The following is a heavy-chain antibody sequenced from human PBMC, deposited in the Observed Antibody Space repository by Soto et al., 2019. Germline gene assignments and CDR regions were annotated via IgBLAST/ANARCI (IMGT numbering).Heavy chain of an antibody. V-gene: IGHV3-9*01. Sequence: ELQLVESGGGLVQPGRSLRLSCATCGFACDDYAMQWVRQAPGKGLEWVSGISWNSASVGYADSVKGRFTISRHNAKNSLYLQINSLRAEDTALYYSAKDRGLVLSFYFDYWGQGTLVTVSS. J-gene: IGHJ4*02. D-gene: IGHD6-19*01. CDR1: GFACDDYA. CDR3: AKDRGLVLSFYFDY. CDR2: ISWNSASV.